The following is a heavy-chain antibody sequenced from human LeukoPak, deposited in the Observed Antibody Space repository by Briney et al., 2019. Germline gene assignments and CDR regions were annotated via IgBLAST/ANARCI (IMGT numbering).Heavy chain of an antibody. CDR3: ARVPGYYDSSGYYRTRKNAFDI. V-gene: IGHV4-31*02. Sequence: SWIRQHPGKGLEWIGYIYYSGSTYYNPSLKSRVTISVDTSKNQFSLKLSSVTAADTAVYYCARVPGYYDSSGYYRTRKNAFDIWGQGTMVTVSS. J-gene: IGHJ3*02. D-gene: IGHD3-22*01. CDR2: IYYSGST.